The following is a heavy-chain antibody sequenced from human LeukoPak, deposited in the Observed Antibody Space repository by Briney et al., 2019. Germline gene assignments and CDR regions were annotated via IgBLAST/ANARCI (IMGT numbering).Heavy chain of an antibody. CDR2: IYYSGST. V-gene: IGHV4-39*07. Sequence: PSETLSLTCTVSGGSISSSSYYWGWVRQTPGKGLEWIEPIYYSGSTYYNPSLKSRVTISVDTSKNQFSLKLSSVTAADTAVYYCARDTRRRVPKPNSYGKWLPTSYWGQGTLVTVSP. CDR1: GGSISSSSYY. J-gene: IGHJ4*02. CDR3: ARDTRRRVPKPNSYGKWLPTSY. D-gene: IGHD3-22*01.